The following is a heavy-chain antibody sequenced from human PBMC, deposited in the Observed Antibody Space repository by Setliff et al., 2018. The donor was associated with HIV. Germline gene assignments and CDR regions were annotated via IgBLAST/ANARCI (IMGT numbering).Heavy chain of an antibody. CDR3: AAVPWGHSSLIIDH. CDR2: IQQHGSEI. CDR1: GYTFSSYW. D-gene: IGHD3-16*01. J-gene: IGHJ4*02. V-gene: IGHV3-7*02. Sequence: GGSLRLSCAASGYTFSSYWMAWVRQCPGKGLEWVANIQQHGSEIHYVASVEGRFTISRDNAKNSLYLQMHSLRVEDTAVYYCAAVPWGHSSLIIDHWGQGTPVTVSS.